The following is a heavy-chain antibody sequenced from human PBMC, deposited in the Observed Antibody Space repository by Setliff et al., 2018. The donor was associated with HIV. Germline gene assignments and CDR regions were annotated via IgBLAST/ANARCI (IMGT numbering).Heavy chain of an antibody. CDR1: GGSISSISYY. CDR2: IYYSGNT. V-gene: IGHV4-39*01. Sequence: SETLSLTCSVSGGSISSISYYRGWIRQPPGKGLEWIGNIYYSGNTYYNPSLKSRVTISVAMSKNQFSLKLSSVTAADTAVYYCARHPRGSIAAAASSFDYWGQGTLVPSPQ. D-gene: IGHD6-13*01. CDR3: ARHPRGSIAAAASSFDY. J-gene: IGHJ4*02.